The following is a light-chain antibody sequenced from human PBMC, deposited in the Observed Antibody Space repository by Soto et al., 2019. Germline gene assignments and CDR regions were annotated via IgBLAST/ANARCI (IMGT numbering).Light chain of an antibody. CDR2: GNT. Sequence: QSVLTQPPSVSGAPGQRVIISCTGGSSNIGADYEVHWYQQLPGTAPKLLIYGNTNRPSGVPDRFSGSKSGSSASLAITGLQAEDEAEYYSQSYDNTLKGCVFGTGTKVTVL. CDR1: SSNIGADYE. J-gene: IGLJ1*01. CDR3: QSYDNTLKGCV. V-gene: IGLV1-40*01.